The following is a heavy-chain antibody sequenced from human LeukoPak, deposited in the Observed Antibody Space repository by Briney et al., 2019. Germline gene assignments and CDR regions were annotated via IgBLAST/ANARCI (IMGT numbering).Heavy chain of an antibody. CDR1: GGSFSGYY. V-gene: IGHV4-34*01. CDR2: INHSGST. CDR3: ARAREDCSSTSCHYYYGMDV. Sequence: PSETLSLTCAVYGGSFSGYYWSWIRQPPGKGLEWIGEINHSGSTNYNPSLKSRVTISVDTSKNQFSLKLSSVTAADTAVYYCARAREDCSSTSCHYYYGMDVWGKGTTVTVSS. J-gene: IGHJ6*04. D-gene: IGHD2-2*01.